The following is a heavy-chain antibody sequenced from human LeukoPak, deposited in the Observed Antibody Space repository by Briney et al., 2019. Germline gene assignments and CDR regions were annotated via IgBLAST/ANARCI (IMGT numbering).Heavy chain of an antibody. CDR1: GYTFTGYY. CDR2: INPNSGVT. J-gene: IGHJ4*02. Sequence: ASVKVSXKASGYTFTGYYMYWVRQAPGQGLEWMGRINPNSGVTKYAQKFQGRVTMTRDTSISTYYMDLSRLRSDDTAVYYCARGPPQDYGDFSFDYWGQGTLVTVSS. D-gene: IGHD4-17*01. CDR3: ARGPPQDYGDFSFDY. V-gene: IGHV1-2*06.